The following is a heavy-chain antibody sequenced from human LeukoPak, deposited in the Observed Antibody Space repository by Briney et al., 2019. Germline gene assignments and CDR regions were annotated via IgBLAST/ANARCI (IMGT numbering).Heavy chain of an antibody. D-gene: IGHD3-3*01. CDR1: GGTFSSYA. CDR3: AGLDVADEPAPYFGYYYYGMDV. Sequence: ASVKVSCKASGGTFSSYAISWVRQAPGQGLEWMGGIIPIFGTANYAQKFQGRVTITADESTSTAYMELSSLRSEDTAVYYCAGLDVADEPAPYFGYYYYGMDVWGQGTTVTVSS. J-gene: IGHJ6*02. CDR2: IIPIFGTA. V-gene: IGHV1-69*01.